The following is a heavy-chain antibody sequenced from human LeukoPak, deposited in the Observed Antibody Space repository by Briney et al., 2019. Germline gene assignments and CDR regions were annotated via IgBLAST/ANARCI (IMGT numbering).Heavy chain of an antibody. J-gene: IGHJ4*02. Sequence: PGGSLRLSCAASGFTFSSYGMHWVRQAPGKGLEWVAVISYDGSNKYYADSVKGRFTISRDNSKYTLYLQMNSLRAEDTAVYYCAKDPFRARISAPDYWGQGTLVTVSS. D-gene: IGHD6-6*01. V-gene: IGHV3-30*18. CDR1: GFTFSSYG. CDR3: AKDPFRARISAPDY. CDR2: ISYDGSNK.